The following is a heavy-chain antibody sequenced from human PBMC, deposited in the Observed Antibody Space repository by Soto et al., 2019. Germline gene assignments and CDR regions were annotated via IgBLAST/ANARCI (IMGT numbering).Heavy chain of an antibody. CDR3: ARELHVYYYDSSGSYNWFDP. CDR1: GGSVSSGDYY. J-gene: IGHJ5*02. Sequence: SETLSLTCTVSGGSVSSGDYYWSWIRQPPGKGLEFIGYIYFSGSTYYNPSLKSRVTMSIDTSKNQFSLKLSSVTAADTAVYYCARELHVYYYDSSGSYNWFDPWGQGTLVTVSS. CDR2: IYFSGST. D-gene: IGHD3-22*01. V-gene: IGHV4-30-4*01.